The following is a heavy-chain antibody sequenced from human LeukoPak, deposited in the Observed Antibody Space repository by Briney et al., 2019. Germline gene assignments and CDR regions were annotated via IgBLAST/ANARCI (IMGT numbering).Heavy chain of an antibody. V-gene: IGHV3-30*04. J-gene: IGHJ6*02. D-gene: IGHD4-17*01. Sequence: PGGSLRLSCEASGFTFSSYAMHWVRQAPGKGLEWVAVISYDGSNKYYADSVKGRFTISRDNSKNTLYLQMNSLRAEDTAVYYCARYDDYGDYGPLHYGMDVWGQGTTVTVSS. CDR3: ARYDDYGDYGPLHYGMDV. CDR2: ISYDGSNK. CDR1: GFTFSSYA.